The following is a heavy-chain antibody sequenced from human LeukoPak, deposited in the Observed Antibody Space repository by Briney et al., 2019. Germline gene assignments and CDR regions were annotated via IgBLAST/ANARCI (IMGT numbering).Heavy chain of an antibody. CDR1: GFTFSSYG. J-gene: IGHJ4*02. V-gene: IGHV3-33*01. CDR2: IWSDGTNK. D-gene: IGHD5-12*01. CDR3: ARAPSGYDYFDY. Sequence: AWGSLRLSCAASGFTFSSYGMHWVRQAPGKGLEWVAVIWSDGTNKFYADSVTGRFTISRDNSKNTMYMQMNSLRADDTAVYYCARAPSGYDYFDYWGQGTLCTLSS.